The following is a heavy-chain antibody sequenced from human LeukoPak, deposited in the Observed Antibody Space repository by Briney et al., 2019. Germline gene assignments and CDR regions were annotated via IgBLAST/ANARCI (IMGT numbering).Heavy chain of an antibody. J-gene: IGHJ5*02. CDR2: IHYSGST. D-gene: IGHD2-2*01. CDR1: GGSISSYY. CDR3: ARGVVPADNWFDP. V-gene: IGHV4-59*01. Sequence: SETLSLTCTVSGGSISSYYWSWIWQPPGKGLEWIGYIHYSGSTNYNPSLKSRVTISVDTSKNQFSLKLSSVTAADTAVYYCARGVVPADNWFDPWGQGTLVTVSS.